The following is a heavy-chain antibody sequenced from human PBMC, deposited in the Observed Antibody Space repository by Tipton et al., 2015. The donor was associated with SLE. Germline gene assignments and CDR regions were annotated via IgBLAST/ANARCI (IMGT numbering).Heavy chain of an antibody. D-gene: IGHD4-23*01. V-gene: IGHV4-39*01. CDR3: ARSGGNSLGAFDV. Sequence: TLSLTCTVSGGSISSSSYFWGWIRQSPGKGLEWIGSVYYSGTTYYNPSLKSRVTISVDTSKSQFSLKLNSVTAADTAVFYCARSGGNSLGAFDVWGQGTMVTVSS. CDR1: GGSISSSSYF. CDR2: VYYSGTT. J-gene: IGHJ3*01.